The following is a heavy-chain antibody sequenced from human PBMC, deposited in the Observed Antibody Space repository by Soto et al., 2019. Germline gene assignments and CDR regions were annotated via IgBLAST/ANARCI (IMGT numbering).Heavy chain of an antibody. Sequence: QVQLQESGPGLVKPSQTLSLTCSVSSGSISNNNYYWTWIRQHPGKDLEWLGYIYYSGSTFYNPSLESRLTISVDTSKNQFSLKLSSVTAADTAIYFCARVATSGMHFYFDSWCQGALVTVSS. V-gene: IGHV4-30-4*01. CDR2: IYYSGST. J-gene: IGHJ4*02. CDR3: ARVATSGMHFYFDS. CDR1: SGSISNNNYY.